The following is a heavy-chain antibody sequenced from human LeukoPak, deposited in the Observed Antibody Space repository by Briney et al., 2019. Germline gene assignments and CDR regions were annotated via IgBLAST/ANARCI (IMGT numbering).Heavy chain of an antibody. V-gene: IGHV4-59*01. J-gene: IGHJ4*02. Sequence: ASETLSLTCTVSGGSISSYYWSWIRQPPGKGLEWIGYIYYSGSTNYNPSLKSRVTISVDTSKNQFSLKLSSVTAADTAVYYCARDAPGSNYYASSGYYDYWGQGTLVTVSS. CDR1: GGSISSYY. D-gene: IGHD3-22*01. CDR2: IYYSGST. CDR3: ARDAPGSNYYASSGYYDY.